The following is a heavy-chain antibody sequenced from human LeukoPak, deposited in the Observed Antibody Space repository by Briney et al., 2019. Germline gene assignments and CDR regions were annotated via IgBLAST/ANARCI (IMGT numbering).Heavy chain of an antibody. CDR2: IWFDGSDK. CDR1: GFIFNTYG. Sequence: GGSLRLSCAASGFIFNTYGMHWVRQAPGKGLEWVAAIWFDGSDKYYADSVKGRFTVSRDNTKNTLYLQMNSLRAEDTAVYYCARARANSGSYYHYWGQGTVVTVSS. V-gene: IGHV3-33*01. D-gene: IGHD1-26*01. J-gene: IGHJ4*02. CDR3: ARARANSGSYYHY.